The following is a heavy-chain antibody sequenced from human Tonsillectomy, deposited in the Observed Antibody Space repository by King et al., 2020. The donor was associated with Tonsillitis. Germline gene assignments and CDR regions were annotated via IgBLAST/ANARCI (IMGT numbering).Heavy chain of an antibody. V-gene: IGHV3-48*03. CDR3: ARVYNYYYYMDV. J-gene: IGHJ6*03. Sequence: VQLVESGGGLVQPGGSLRLSCAASGFTFSSYEMNWVRQAPGKGLEWVSYIGSSGFTIYYADSVKGRFTISRDNAKNSLYLQMNSLRAEDTAVYYCARVYNYYYYMDVWGKGTTVTVSS. CDR2: IGSSGFTI. CDR1: GFTFSSYE.